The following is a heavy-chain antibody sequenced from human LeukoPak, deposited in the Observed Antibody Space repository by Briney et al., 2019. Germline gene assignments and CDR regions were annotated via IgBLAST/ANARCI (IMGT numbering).Heavy chain of an antibody. D-gene: IGHD1-26*01. CDR2: INHSGST. Sequence: PSETLSLTCAVYGGSFSGYYWSWIRQPPGKGLEWIGEINHSGSTNYNPSLKSRVTISVDTSKNQFSLKLSSVTASDTAVYYCARGRVGATEFDYWGQGTLVTVSS. CDR1: GGSFSGYY. J-gene: IGHJ4*02. V-gene: IGHV4-34*01. CDR3: ARGRVGATEFDY.